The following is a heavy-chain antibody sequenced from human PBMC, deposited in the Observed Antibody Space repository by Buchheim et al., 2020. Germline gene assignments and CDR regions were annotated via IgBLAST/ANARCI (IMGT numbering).Heavy chain of an antibody. V-gene: IGHV3-74*01. CDR2: IDSDGTET. D-gene: IGHD2-15*01. J-gene: IGHJ4*02. CDR3: VRDFRSGNEPYYDY. CDR1: GFTFSFFD. Sequence: EVQLLESGGGSAQPGESLRLSCVGSGFTFSFFDIHWVRQARGKGLKWVSTIDSDGTETFYADSVRGRFTISRDDSKSTAYLQMSSLRVEDTAVYFCVRDFRSGNEPYYDYWGQGTL.